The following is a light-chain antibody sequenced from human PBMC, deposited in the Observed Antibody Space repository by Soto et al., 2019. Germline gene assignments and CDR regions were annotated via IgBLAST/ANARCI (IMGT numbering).Light chain of an antibody. J-gene: IGLJ1*01. Sequence: QSALTQPASVSGSPGQSITISCTGSSSDVGGYKYVSWYQQHPGKAPKLMIYDVSNRPSGVSDRFSGSKSGNTASLTISGLQSEDEADYYCDSYTSGSSYVFGPGTKVTVL. CDR1: SSDVGGYKY. CDR2: DVS. CDR3: DSYTSGSSYV. V-gene: IGLV2-14*01.